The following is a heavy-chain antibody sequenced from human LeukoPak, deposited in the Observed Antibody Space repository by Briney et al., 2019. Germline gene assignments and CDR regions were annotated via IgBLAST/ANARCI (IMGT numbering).Heavy chain of an antibody. Sequence: GRSLRLFCAASGFTFSSYAMHWVRQAPGKGLEWVAVISYDGSNKYYADSVKGRFTISRDNSKNTLYLQMNSLRAEDTAVYYCARDWEYYYDSSGYAYWGQGTLVTVSS. CDR3: ARDWEYYYDSSGYAY. CDR1: GFTFSSYA. D-gene: IGHD3-22*01. V-gene: IGHV3-30-3*01. J-gene: IGHJ4*02. CDR2: ISYDGSNK.